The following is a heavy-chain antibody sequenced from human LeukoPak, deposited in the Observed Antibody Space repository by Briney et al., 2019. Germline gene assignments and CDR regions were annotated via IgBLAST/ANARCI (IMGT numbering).Heavy chain of an antibody. Sequence: GRSLRLSCAASGFTFSSYGMHWVRQALGKGLEWVAVIWYDGSNKYYADSVKGRFTISRDNSKNTLYLQMNSLRAEDTAVYYCARDRWFGELLHYFDYWGQGTLVTVSS. V-gene: IGHV3-33*01. J-gene: IGHJ4*02. CDR1: GFTFSSYG. CDR2: IWYDGSNK. CDR3: ARDRWFGELLHYFDY. D-gene: IGHD3-10*01.